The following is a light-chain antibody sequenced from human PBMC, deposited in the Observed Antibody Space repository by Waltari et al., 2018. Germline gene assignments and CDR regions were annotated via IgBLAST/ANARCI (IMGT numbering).Light chain of an antibody. CDR2: DVN. CDR1: RSDIGTYHY. J-gene: IGLJ1*01. V-gene: IGLV2-14*01. CDR3: CSYTRSSTYV. Sequence: QSALPQPASVSGSPGQSITISCTGTRSDIGTYHYLSGYQQYPGKAPKLMIYDVNKRPSGVSDRFSGSKSGNTASLTISGLQAEDEADYYCCSYTRSSTYVFGTGTQVTVL.